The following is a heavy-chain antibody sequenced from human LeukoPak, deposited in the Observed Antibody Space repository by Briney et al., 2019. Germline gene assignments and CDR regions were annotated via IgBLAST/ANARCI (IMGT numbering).Heavy chain of an antibody. V-gene: IGHV4-59*08. D-gene: IGHD3-9*01. J-gene: IGHJ4*02. CDR3: ARILTGSIDY. CDR1: GGSISSYY. CDR2: IYYSGST. Sequence: PSETLSLTCTVSGGSISSYYWSWIRQPPGKGLEWIGYIYYSGSTNYNPSLKSRVTISVDTSKNQFSLKLSSVTAADTAVYYCARILTGSIDYWGQGTLVTVSS.